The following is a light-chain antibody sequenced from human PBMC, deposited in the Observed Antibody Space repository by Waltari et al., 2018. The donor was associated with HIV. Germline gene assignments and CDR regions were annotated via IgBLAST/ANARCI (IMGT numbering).Light chain of an antibody. CDR3: CSYAGSYTLV. J-gene: IGLJ2*01. CDR2: RNN. Sequence: QSVLTQPPSASGTPGQRVTISCSGRSSNIGTNYVFWYKQLPGTAPKLLIYRNNHRPSGVPDRFSGSKSGTSASLAISGLRSEDEADYYCCSYAGSYTLVFGGGTKLTVL. V-gene: IGLV1-47*01. CDR1: SSNIGTNY.